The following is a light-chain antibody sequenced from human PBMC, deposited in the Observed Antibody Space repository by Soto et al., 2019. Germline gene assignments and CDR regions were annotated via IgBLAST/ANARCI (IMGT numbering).Light chain of an antibody. V-gene: IGKV1-33*01. CDR1: QDVSAS. CDR2: DAS. CDR3: QQSDNLPPT. Sequence: DIQMTQSPSSLSASVGDRVTITCQASQDVSASLNWYQQKPGRAPKLLIYDASNLETGGPSRFRGSGSGTDFTFTISSLQAEDIAPYYCQQSDNLPPTFGGGTKVEI. J-gene: IGKJ4*01.